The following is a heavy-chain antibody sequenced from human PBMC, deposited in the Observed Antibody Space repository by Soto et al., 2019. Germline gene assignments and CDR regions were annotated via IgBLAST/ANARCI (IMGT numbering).Heavy chain of an antibody. V-gene: IGHV3-15*07. CDR1: GFTFSNAW. CDR2: IKSKTDGGTT. J-gene: IGHJ4*02. CDR3: TTLADYDFWSGYLPEN. D-gene: IGHD3-3*01. Sequence: EVQLVESGGGLVKPGGSLRISCAASGFTFSNAWMNWVSQAPGKGLEWVGRIKSKTDGGTTDYAAPVKGRFTISRDDSKNTLYLQMNSLQTEDTAVYYCTTLADYDFWSGYLPENWGQGTLVTVSS.